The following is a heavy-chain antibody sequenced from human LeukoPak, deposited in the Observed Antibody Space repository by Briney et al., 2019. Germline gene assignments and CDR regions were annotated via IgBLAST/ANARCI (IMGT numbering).Heavy chain of an antibody. D-gene: IGHD3-9*01. CDR1: GGSVSSSIYY. CDR3: ASRNDILTGYVFDF. CDR2: IYYSGST. J-gene: IGHJ4*02. Sequence: SETLSLTCTVSGGSVSSSIYYWGWIRQPPGKGLEWIGSIYYSGSTSYNPSLESRVTISVDTSKDQFSLKLTSVTAADTAVYYCASRNDILTGYVFDFWGQGTLVTVSS. V-gene: IGHV4-39*01.